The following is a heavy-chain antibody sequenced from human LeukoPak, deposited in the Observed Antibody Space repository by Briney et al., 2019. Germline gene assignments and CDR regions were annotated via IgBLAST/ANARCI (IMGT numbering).Heavy chain of an antibody. CDR1: GFTFSNYG. Sequence: PGGSLRLSCAASGFTFSNYGMHWVRQAPGKGLEWVAFIRYDGSNKYYADSVKGRFTISRDNSKNTLYLQMNSLRAEDTAVYYCVRLSWELGDGGVTWGQGTLVTVSS. D-gene: IGHD1-26*01. CDR3: VRLSWELGDGGVT. CDR2: IRYDGSNK. V-gene: IGHV3-30*02. J-gene: IGHJ5*02.